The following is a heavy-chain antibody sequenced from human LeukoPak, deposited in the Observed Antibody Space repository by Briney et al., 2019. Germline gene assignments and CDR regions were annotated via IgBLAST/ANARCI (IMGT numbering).Heavy chain of an antibody. D-gene: IGHD3-10*01. CDR1: GGSFSGYY. J-gene: IGHJ4*02. CDR3: ARLKVRGVIKRLLKYYFDY. CDR2: INHSGST. V-gene: IGHV4-34*01. Sequence: SETLSLTCAVYGGSFSGYYWSWIRQPPGKGLEWIGEINHSGSTNYNPSLKSRVTISVDTSKNQLSLKLSSVTAADTAVYYCARLKVRGVIKRLLKYYFDYWGQGTLVTVSS.